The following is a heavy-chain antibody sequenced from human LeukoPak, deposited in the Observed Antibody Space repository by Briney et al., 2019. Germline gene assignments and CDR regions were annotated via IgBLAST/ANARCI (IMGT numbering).Heavy chain of an antibody. CDR2: IYPGDSDT. D-gene: IGHD3-22*01. J-gene: IGHJ3*02. CDR3: VRLRTYYYDSSGYYADDAFDI. CDR1: GYSFTSYW. Sequence: GEPLKISCKGSGYSFTSYWIGWVRQMPGKGLEWMGIIYPGDSDTRYSPSFQGQVTISADKSISTAYLQWSSLKASDTAMYYCVRLRTYYYDSSGYYADDAFDIWGQGTMVTVSS. V-gene: IGHV5-51*01.